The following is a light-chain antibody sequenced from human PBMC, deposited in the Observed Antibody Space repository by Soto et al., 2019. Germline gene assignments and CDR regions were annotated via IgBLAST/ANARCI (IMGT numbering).Light chain of an antibody. CDR2: MAS. CDR1: QTISSW. CDR3: QQYDEYPWT. J-gene: IGKJ1*01. Sequence: DIQMTQSPSTLSGSVGDRVTITCRASQTISSWLAWYQQKPGKAPKLLIYMASTLESGVPSRFSGSGSGTEFTLTISSLQPDDFATYYCQQYDEYPWTFGQGTKVDIK. V-gene: IGKV1-5*03.